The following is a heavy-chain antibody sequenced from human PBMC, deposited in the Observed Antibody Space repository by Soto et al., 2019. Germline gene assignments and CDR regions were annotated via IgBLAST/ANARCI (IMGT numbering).Heavy chain of an antibody. CDR2: ISGGGDNT. D-gene: IGHD6-13*01. V-gene: IGHV3-23*01. J-gene: IGHJ4*02. CDR1: GFTFSTYA. CDR3: AMRDNTAVGTVDY. Sequence: EVQLLESGGGLVQPGGSLRLSCTASGFTFSTYAMTWVRQAPGKGLEWVSAISGGGDNTYYADSVKGRFTISRDNSKNTLYLLMNSLRVAETALYYFAMRDNTAVGTVDYWCQASLVTVSS.